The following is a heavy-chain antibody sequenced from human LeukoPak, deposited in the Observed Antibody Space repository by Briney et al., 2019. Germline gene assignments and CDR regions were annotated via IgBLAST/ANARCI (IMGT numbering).Heavy chain of an antibody. CDR2: ITTGDGNT. CDR3: AKDGGLWVSAHWGDS. D-gene: IGHD7-27*01. J-gene: IGHJ4*02. V-gene: IGHV3-23*01. Sequence: GGSLRLSCAASGFSFSSYIMNWVRQAPGKGLKWVSTITTGDGNTYYADSVKGRFTVSRDDSKNTLYLQMNSLRAEDTAVYYCAKDGGLWVSAHWGDSWGRGTLVTVSS. CDR1: GFSFSSYI.